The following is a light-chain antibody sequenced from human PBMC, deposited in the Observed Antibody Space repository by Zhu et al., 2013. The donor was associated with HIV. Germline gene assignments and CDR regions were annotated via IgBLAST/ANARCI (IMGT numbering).Light chain of an antibody. Sequence: QSVLTQPPSVSAAPGQTVTISCSGGISNIGNNYISWYQQLPGTAPKLVIYDNNKRPSGISDRFSGSKSGTSATLHISGLQTGDEADYYCGTWDNSLSAGPVFGGGTKVTVL. CDR2: DNN. CDR1: ISNIGNNY. CDR3: GTWDNSLSAGPV. V-gene: IGLV1-51*01. J-gene: IGLJ3*02.